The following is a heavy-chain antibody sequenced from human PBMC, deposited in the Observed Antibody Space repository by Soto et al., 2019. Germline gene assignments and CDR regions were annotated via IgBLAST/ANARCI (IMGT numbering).Heavy chain of an antibody. CDR3: ASSRYCSSTSCLGDAFDI. V-gene: IGHV1-18*01. CDR2: ISAYNGNT. J-gene: IGHJ3*02. Sequence: QVQLVQSGAEVKKPGASVKVSCKASGYTFTSYGISWVRQAPGQGLEWMGWISAYNGNTNYAQKLQGRVTMTTDTSTSTAYMELRSLRSDDTAVYYCASSRYCSSTSCLGDAFDIWGQGTMVTVSS. D-gene: IGHD2-2*01. CDR1: GYTFTSYG.